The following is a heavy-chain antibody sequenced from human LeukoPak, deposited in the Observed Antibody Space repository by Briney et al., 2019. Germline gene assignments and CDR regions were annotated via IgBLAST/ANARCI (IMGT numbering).Heavy chain of an antibody. J-gene: IGHJ4*02. CDR1: GGSFSGYY. D-gene: IGHD5-18*01. Sequence: ASETLSLTCAVYGGSFSGYYWSWVRQPPGKGLEWIGEINHSGSTNYNPSLKSRVTISVDTSKNQFSLKLSSVTAADTAVYYCARARGYSYGGQYYFDYWGQGTPVTVSS. V-gene: IGHV4-34*01. CDR2: INHSGST. CDR3: ARARGYSYGGQYYFDY.